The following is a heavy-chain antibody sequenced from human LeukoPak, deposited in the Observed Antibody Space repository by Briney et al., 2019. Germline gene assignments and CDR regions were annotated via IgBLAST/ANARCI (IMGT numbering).Heavy chain of an antibody. CDR3: ARQLDYYDKRDY. CDR2: IDPSDSYS. Sequence: GESLKISCNGSGYXFTNYGISWVRQMPGKGLEWMGRIDPSDSYSNYGPSFQSHVTISADRSISTAYLQWRSLKASDTAMYYCARQLDYYDKRDYWGQGTLVTVSS. D-gene: IGHD3-22*01. V-gene: IGHV5-10-1*01. CDR1: GYXFTNYG. J-gene: IGHJ4*02.